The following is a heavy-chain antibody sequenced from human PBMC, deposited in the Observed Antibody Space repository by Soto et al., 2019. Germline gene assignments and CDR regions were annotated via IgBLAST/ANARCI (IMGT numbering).Heavy chain of an antibody. J-gene: IGHJ6*02. CDR2: ISSSSSTI. D-gene: IGHD5-18*01. CDR3: AVDTAMVSYFYYYGMDV. CDR1: GFTFSSYS. V-gene: IGHV3-48*02. Sequence: LRLSCAASGFTFSSYSMNWVRQAPGKGLEWVSYISSSSSTIYYADSVKGRFTISRDNAKNSLYLQMNSLRDEDTAVYYCAVDTAMVSYFYYYGMDVWGQGTTVTDSS.